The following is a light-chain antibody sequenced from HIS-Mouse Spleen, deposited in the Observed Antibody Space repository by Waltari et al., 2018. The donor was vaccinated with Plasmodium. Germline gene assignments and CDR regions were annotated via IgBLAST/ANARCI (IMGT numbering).Light chain of an antibody. CDR3: QQSYSTWT. V-gene: IGKV1-39*01. Sequence: IQLPQSPSSLSASVGDRVTITCRASQSIISYLNWYQQKPGKAPKLLIYAASSLQSGVPSRFSGSGSGTDFTLTISRLQPEDFATYYSQQSYSTWTFGQGTKVEI. CDR2: AAS. CDR1: QSIISY. J-gene: IGKJ1*01.